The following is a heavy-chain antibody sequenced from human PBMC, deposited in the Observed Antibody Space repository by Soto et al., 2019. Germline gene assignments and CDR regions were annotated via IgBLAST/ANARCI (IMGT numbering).Heavy chain of an antibody. V-gene: IGHV1-58*01. CDR1: GFTFTSSA. J-gene: IGHJ6*02. CDR2: IVVGSGNT. CDR3: AAVGGGSYCTNGVCYEDYYYGMDV. D-gene: IGHD2-8*01. Sequence: SAKVSCKASGFTFTSSAVQWVRQARGQRLEWIGWIVVGSGNTNYAQKFQERVTITRDMSTSTAYMELSSLRSEDTAVYYCAAVGGGSYCTNGVCYEDYYYGMDVWGQGTTVTVSS.